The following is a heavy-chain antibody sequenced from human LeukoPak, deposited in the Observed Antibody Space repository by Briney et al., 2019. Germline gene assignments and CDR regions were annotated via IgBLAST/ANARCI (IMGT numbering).Heavy chain of an antibody. Sequence: SETLSPTCTVSGGSISSYYWNWIRQPPGKGLEWIGYIYYSGSTNYNPSLKSRVTISVDTSKNQFSLKVSSVTAADTAVYYCARVVGGTSWFDPWGQGTLVTVSS. V-gene: IGHV4-59*01. J-gene: IGHJ5*02. CDR2: IYYSGST. CDR1: GGSISSYY. D-gene: IGHD1-26*01. CDR3: ARVVGGTSWFDP.